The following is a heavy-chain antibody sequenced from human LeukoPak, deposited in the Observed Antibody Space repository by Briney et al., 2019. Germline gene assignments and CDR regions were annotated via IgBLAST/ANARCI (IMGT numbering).Heavy chain of an antibody. CDR1: GFSFSDYV. Sequence: PGGSLRLSCAASGFSFSDYVIHWVRQAPGKGLDWVAVISKDGGTTYYADSVKGRFTISRDNSKNMLYLQMNSLRPEDTAVYYCARGGDLKYCSGGSCYSVDYWGQGTLVTAS. CDR2: ISKDGGTT. CDR3: ARGGDLKYCSGGSCYSVDY. V-gene: IGHV3-30-3*01. D-gene: IGHD2-15*01. J-gene: IGHJ4*02.